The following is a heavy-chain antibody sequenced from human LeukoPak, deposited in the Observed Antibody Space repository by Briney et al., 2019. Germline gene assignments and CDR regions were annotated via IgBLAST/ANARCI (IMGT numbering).Heavy chain of an antibody. J-gene: IGHJ4*02. V-gene: IGHV3-48*01. CDR3: TRGRPYYFDY. CDR1: GFTFSTYS. CDR2: ISSSSSTI. Sequence: GGSLRLSCAASGFTFSTYSMNWVRQAPGKGLEWVSYISSSSSTIYYADSVKGRFTISRDNAKNSLYLQMNSLRGEDTAVYYCTRGRPYYFDYWGQGTLVTVSS.